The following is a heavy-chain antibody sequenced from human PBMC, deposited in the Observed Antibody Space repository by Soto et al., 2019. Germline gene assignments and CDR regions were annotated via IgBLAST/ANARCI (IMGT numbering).Heavy chain of an antibody. V-gene: IGHV4-39*01. CDR2: IFYSGST. Sequence: SETLSLTCTVSGGSISSSSYYWGWIRQPPGKGLEWIGSIFYSGSTYYNPSLKSRVTISVDTSKNQFSLNLSSVTAADTAVYYCARHVRTGTTFGFDYWGQGTLVTVSS. CDR3: ARHVRTGTTFGFDY. CDR1: GGSISSSSYY. D-gene: IGHD1-1*01. J-gene: IGHJ4*02.